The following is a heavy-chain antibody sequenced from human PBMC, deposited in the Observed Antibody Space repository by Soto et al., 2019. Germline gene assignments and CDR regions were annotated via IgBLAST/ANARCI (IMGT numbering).Heavy chain of an antibody. CDR1: GASISSTSSYDW. J-gene: IGHJ4*02. V-gene: IGHV4-4*02. Sequence: QVQLQESGPGLVKPSGTLSLTCTVSGASISSTSSYDWWSWVRQPPGKGLEWIGEIYHSGSTNYNPSLTSRVAMSVDKSKNQFSLRLSSVTAADTAVYYCAKMVGATLVDYWGQGSLVTVSS. CDR2: IYHSGST. D-gene: IGHD1-26*01. CDR3: AKMVGATLVDY.